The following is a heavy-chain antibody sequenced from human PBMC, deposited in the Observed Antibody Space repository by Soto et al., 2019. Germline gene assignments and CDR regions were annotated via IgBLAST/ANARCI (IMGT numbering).Heavy chain of an antibody. Sequence: QVQLVESGGGVVQPGRSLRLSCAASGFTFSSYGMHWVRQAPGKGLEWVAVISYDGSNKYYADSVKGRFTISRDNSKNTLYLQMNSLRAEDTAVYYCAKEGIAGTDYYYMDVWGKGTTVTVSS. CDR3: AKEGIAGTDYYYMDV. CDR2: ISYDGSNK. D-gene: IGHD6-13*01. V-gene: IGHV3-30*18. J-gene: IGHJ6*03. CDR1: GFTFSSYG.